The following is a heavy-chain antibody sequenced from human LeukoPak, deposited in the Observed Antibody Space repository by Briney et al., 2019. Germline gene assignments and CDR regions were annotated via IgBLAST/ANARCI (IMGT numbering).Heavy chain of an antibody. V-gene: IGHV1-18*04. Sequence: ASVKVSCKASGYTFTSYGISWVRQAPGQGLEWMGWISAYNGNTNYAQKLQGRVTMTTDTSTSTAYKELRSLRSDDTAVYYCARDLLYYYGSGSYWYFQHWGQGTLVTVSS. CDR1: GYTFTSYG. CDR3: ARDLLYYYGSGSYWYFQH. J-gene: IGHJ1*01. D-gene: IGHD3-10*01. CDR2: ISAYNGNT.